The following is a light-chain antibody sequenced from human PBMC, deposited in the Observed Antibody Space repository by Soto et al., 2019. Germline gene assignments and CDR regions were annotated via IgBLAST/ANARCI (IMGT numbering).Light chain of an antibody. Sequence: QSVLTQPPSASGTPGQRVIMSCSGSSSNIGSNYVYWYQQLPGTAPKLLIYKNNQRPSGVPDRFSGSTSGTSASLSISGLRSEDEADYYCAAWDDSLSGWVFGGGTKLTVL. CDR3: AAWDDSLSGWV. J-gene: IGLJ3*02. CDR1: SSNIGSNY. V-gene: IGLV1-47*01. CDR2: KNN.